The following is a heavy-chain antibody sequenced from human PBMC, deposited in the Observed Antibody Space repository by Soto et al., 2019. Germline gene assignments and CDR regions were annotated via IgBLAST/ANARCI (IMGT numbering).Heavy chain of an antibody. CDR3: ARVHI. Sequence: ASVKVSCKASGYTFTGYLIHWVRQAPGQGLEWMGWMNPDNGRTFYAPEFQGRVTLTRDNSKNTLYLQMNSLRAEDTAVYYCARVHIRGQGTLVTVSS. D-gene: IGHD2-21*01. CDR1: GYTFTGYL. CDR2: MNPDNGRT. J-gene: IGHJ4*02. V-gene: IGHV1-2*02.